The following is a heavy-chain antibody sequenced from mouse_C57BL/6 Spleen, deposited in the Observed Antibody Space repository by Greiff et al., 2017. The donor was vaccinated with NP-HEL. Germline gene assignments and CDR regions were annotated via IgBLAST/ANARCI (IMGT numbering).Heavy chain of an antibody. CDR1: GYTFTDYY. CDR2: INPYNGGT. V-gene: IGHV1-19*01. D-gene: IGHD1-3*01. Sequence: VQLQQSGPVLVKPGASVKMSCKASGYTFTDYYMNWVKQSHGKSLEWIGVINPYNGGTSYNQKFKGKATLTVDKSSSTAYMELNSLTSEDSAVYYCARRERVGYYFDYWGQGTTLTVSS. J-gene: IGHJ2*01. CDR3: ARRERVGYYFDY.